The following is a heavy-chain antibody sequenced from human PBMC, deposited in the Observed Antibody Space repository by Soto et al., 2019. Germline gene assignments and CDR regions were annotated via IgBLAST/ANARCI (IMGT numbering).Heavy chain of an antibody. CDR2: IYHSGST. CDR1: GGSISSGGYS. D-gene: IGHD3-3*01. Sequence: SETLSLTCAVSGGSISSGGYSWSWIRQPPGKGLEWIGYIYHSGSTYYNPSLKSRVTISVDRSKNQFSLKLSSVTAADTAVYYCARGLNDFWSGPGPSLYYYGMDVWGQGTTVTVSS. V-gene: IGHV4-30-2*01. CDR3: ARGLNDFWSGPGPSLYYYGMDV. J-gene: IGHJ6*02.